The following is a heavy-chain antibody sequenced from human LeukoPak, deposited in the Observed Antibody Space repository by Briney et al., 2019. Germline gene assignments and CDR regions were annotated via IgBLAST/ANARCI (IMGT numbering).Heavy chain of an antibody. D-gene: IGHD6-6*01. V-gene: IGHV3-23*01. J-gene: IGHJ4*02. CDR3: AKDTQIAPRPTYFHY. Sequence: GGSLRLSCAASGFTFSSYAMSWVRQAPGKGLEWVSAISGSGGSTYYADSVKGRFTISRDNSKNTLYLQIKSLRAEDTAVYYCAKDTQIAPRPTYFHYWGQGTLVTVSS. CDR1: GFTFSSYA. CDR2: ISGSGGST.